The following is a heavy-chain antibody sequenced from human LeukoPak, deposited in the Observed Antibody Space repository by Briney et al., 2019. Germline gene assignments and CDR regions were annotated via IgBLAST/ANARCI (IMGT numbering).Heavy chain of an antibody. CDR1: GFTFSSFA. D-gene: IGHD6-13*01. Sequence: GGSLRLSCAASGFTFSSFAMIRVRQAPGEGREGGSDISGSGGSTYYADSVKGRFTISRDNSKNTLYLQMNSVRAVDTAVYYCAKDTSYTLAAAGLIGGWGQGTLVSASS. V-gene: IGHV3-23*01. J-gene: IGHJ4*02. CDR2: ISGSGGST. CDR3: AKDTSYTLAAAGLIGG.